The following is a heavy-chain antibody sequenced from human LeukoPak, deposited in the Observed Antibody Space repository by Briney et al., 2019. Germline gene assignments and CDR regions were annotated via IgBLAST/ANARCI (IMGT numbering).Heavy chain of an antibody. CDR3: ARGGYSGSSYRFD. D-gene: IGHD1-26*01. CDR1: GFIFTNYW. Sequence: PGGSLRLSCVSSGFIFTNYWMHWVRQVPGKGPVWVGRIDKEGSAAFYAESVKGRFTISRDNVKSTVYLQMNSLTAEDTAVYHCARGGYSGSSYRFDWGQGTLVTVSS. V-gene: IGHV3-74*01. J-gene: IGHJ4*02. CDR2: IDKEGSAA.